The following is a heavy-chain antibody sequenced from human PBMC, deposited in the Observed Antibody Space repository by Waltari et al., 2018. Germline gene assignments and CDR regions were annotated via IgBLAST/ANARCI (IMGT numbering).Heavy chain of an antibody. D-gene: IGHD3-22*01. CDR2: INHSGRT. CDR1: GGYFSGYY. J-gene: IGHJ4*02. Sequence: QVQLQQWGAGLLKPSETLSLTCAVYGGYFSGYYWSWIRRPPGKGLEWMGEINHSGRTNSNPSLKGRVTRSVDTSKNQCTLKLSAVTAADTAVYYGARAPSYYYDSSGYYSPLAYWGQGTLVTVSS. V-gene: IGHV4-34*01. CDR3: ARAPSYYYDSSGYYSPLAY.